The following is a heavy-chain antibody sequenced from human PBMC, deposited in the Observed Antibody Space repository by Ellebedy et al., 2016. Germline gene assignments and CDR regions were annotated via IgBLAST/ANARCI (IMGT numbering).Heavy chain of an antibody. CDR3: ARDPGRDGYYYYGMDV. J-gene: IGHJ6*02. D-gene: IGHD5-24*01. V-gene: IGHV5-51*01. Sequence: GESLKISCKGSGYSFTSYWIGWVRQMPGKGLEWMGIIYPGDSDTRYSPSFQGHVTISADKSISTAYLQWSSLKASDTAMYYCARDPGRDGYYYYGMDVWGQGTTVTVSS. CDR1: GYSFTSYW. CDR2: IYPGDSDT.